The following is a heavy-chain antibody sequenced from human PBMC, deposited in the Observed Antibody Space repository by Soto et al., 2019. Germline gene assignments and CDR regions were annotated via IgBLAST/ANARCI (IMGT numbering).Heavy chain of an antibody. D-gene: IGHD3-16*02. Sequence: SETLALTCTVYGGSISSGDYYWSWIRQPPGKGLEWIGYIYYSGSTYYNPSLKSRVTISVDTSKNQFSLKLSSVTAADTAVYYCARDDSYRLRSFDYWGQGTLVTVPQ. V-gene: IGHV4-30-4*01. CDR3: ARDDSYRLRSFDY. CDR1: GGSISSGDYY. CDR2: IYYSGST. J-gene: IGHJ4*02.